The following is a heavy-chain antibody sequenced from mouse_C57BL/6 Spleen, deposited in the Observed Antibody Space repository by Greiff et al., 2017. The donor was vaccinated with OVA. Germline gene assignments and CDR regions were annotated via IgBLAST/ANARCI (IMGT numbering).Heavy chain of an antibody. CDR3: ARRIYYDYDRRCNYYAMDY. D-gene: IGHD2-4*01. Sequence: QVQLQQPGAELVKPGASVKMSCKASGYTFTSYWITWVKQRPGQGLEWIGDIYPGSGSTNYNEKFKSKATLTVDTSSSTAYMQLSSLTSEDSAVYYCARRIYYDYDRRCNYYAMDYWGQGTSVTVSS. V-gene: IGHV1-55*01. CDR2: IYPGSGST. CDR1: GYTFTSYW. J-gene: IGHJ4*01.